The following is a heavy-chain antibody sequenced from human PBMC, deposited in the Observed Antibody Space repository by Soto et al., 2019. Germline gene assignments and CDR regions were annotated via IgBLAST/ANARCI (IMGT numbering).Heavy chain of an antibody. D-gene: IGHD2-2*01. CDR1: GYTITSYA. V-gene: IGHV1-3*01. Sequence: ASVKVSCKASGYTITSYAMHWVRQAPGQRLEWMGWINAGNGNTKYSQKFQGRVTITRDTSASPAYMELSSLRSEDTAVYYCAREYCSSTSCYRDSWFDPSGQGTLVTVSS. CDR2: INAGNGNT. CDR3: AREYCSSTSCYRDSWFDP. J-gene: IGHJ5*02.